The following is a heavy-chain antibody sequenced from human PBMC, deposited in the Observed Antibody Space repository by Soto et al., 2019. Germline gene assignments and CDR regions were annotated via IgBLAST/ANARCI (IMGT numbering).Heavy chain of an antibody. V-gene: IGHV3-21*01. CDR1: GFTFSSYS. J-gene: IGHJ3*02. CDR3: ARDSRLENYYDSSGYYPDAFDI. Sequence: EVQLVESGGGLVKPGGSLRLSCAASGFTFSSYSMNWVRQAPGKGLEWVSSISSSSSYIYYADSVKGRFTISRDNAKNSLYLQMNSLRAEDTAVYYCARDSRLENYYDSSGYYPDAFDIWGQGTMVTVSS. CDR2: ISSSSSYI. D-gene: IGHD3-22*01.